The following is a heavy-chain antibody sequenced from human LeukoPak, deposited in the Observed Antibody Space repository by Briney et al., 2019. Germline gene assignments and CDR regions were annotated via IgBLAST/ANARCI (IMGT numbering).Heavy chain of an antibody. CDR3: ARSGYSYGMGGYYYYYYYMDV. J-gene: IGHJ6*03. V-gene: IGHV4-61*02. Sequence: PSETLSLTCTVSGGSISSGSYYWSWIRQPAGKGLEWIGRIYTSGSTNYNPSLKSRVTISVDTSKNQFSLKLSSVTAADTAVYYCARSGYSYGMGGYYYYYYYMDVWGKGTTVTVSS. CDR2: IYTSGST. CDR1: GGSISSGSYY. D-gene: IGHD5-18*01.